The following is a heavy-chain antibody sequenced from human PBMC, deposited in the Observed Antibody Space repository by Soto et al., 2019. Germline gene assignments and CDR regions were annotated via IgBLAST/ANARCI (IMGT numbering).Heavy chain of an antibody. V-gene: IGHV3-30*18. Sequence: QVQLVESGGGVVQPGRSLRLSCAASGFTFSSYGMHWVRQAPGKGLEWVAVISYDGSNKYYADSVKGRFTISRDNSKNTLYLQMNSLRAEDTAVYYCAKGELVLDYWGQGTLVTVSS. CDR1: GFTFSSYG. D-gene: IGHD1-26*01. CDR3: AKGELVLDY. CDR2: ISYDGSNK. J-gene: IGHJ4*02.